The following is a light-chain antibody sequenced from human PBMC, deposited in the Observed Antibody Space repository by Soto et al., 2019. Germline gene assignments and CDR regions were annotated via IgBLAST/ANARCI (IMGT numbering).Light chain of an antibody. Sequence: DIQMTQSPPTVSAFVGDRVTFSCRASQNIGYWLAWYQQKPGQAPVLLIEKTSSLQSGVASRFYGSGSGTDFTLTITSLQTDDVETYYCQQYSRYWTFGPGTKVEIK. CDR2: KTS. CDR3: QQYSRYWT. CDR1: QNIGYW. J-gene: IGKJ1*01. V-gene: IGKV1-5*03.